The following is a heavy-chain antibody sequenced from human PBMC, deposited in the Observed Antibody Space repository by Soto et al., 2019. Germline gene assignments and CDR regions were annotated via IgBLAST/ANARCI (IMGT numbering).Heavy chain of an antibody. Sequence: ASVKVSCKASGYTFTSYAMHWVRQAPGQRLEWMGWINAGNGNTKYSQKFQGRVTITRDTSASTAYMELSSLRSEDTAVYYCARSFLWFGEYGMDVWGQGTTVTVSS. CDR1: GYTFTSYA. D-gene: IGHD3-10*01. CDR2: INAGNGNT. V-gene: IGHV1-3*01. CDR3: ARSFLWFGEYGMDV. J-gene: IGHJ6*02.